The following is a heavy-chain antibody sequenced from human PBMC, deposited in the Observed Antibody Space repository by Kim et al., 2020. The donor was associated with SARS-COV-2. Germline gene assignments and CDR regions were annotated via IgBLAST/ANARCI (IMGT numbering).Heavy chain of an antibody. CDR1: GGSISSGDYY. D-gene: IGHD2-2*01. CDR3: AREGVFDIVVVPAATSAVFDY. J-gene: IGHJ4*02. CDR2: IFYSGST. V-gene: IGHV4-30-4*01. Sequence: SETLSLTCTVSGGSISSGDYYWSWIRQPPGKGLVWIVYIFYSGSTYYNPSLKSRVTISVDTSKNQFSLKLCSVTAADTAVYYCAREGVFDIVVVPAATSAVFDYWGQGTLVTVSS.